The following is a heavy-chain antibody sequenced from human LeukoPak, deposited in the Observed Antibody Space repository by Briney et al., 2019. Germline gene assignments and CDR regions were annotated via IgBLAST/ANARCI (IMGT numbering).Heavy chain of an antibody. CDR2: ISSSSSTI. V-gene: IGHV3-48*01. Sequence: PGGSLRLSCAASGFIFTDYGMHWVRQAPGKGLEWVSYISSSSSTIYYADSVKGRFTISRDNAKNSLYLQMNSLRAEDTAVYYCARGGLRFLEWLLNYWGQGTLVTVSS. J-gene: IGHJ4*02. CDR3: ARGGLRFLEWLLNY. D-gene: IGHD3-3*01. CDR1: GFIFTDYG.